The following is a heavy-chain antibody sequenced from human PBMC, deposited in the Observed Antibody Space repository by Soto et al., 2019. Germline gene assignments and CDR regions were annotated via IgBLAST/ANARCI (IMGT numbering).Heavy chain of an antibody. J-gene: IGHJ5*02. CDR2: MNPNSGNT. D-gene: IGHD6-13*01. CDR1: GYTFTSYD. Sequence: ASVKVSCKASGYTFTSYDINWVRQATGQGLEWMGWMNPNSGNTGYAQKFQGRVTMTRNTSISTAYMELSSLRSEDTAVYYCARGSVVAAGGRYNWFDPWRQGPLVTVSS. V-gene: IGHV1-8*01. CDR3: ARGSVVAAGGRYNWFDP.